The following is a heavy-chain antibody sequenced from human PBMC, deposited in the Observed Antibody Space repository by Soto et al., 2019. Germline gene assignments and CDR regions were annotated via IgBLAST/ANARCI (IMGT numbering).Heavy chain of an antibody. CDR1: GYTFTSYG. J-gene: IGHJ3*02. CDR3: ARVPHRTNAFEI. V-gene: IGHV1-18*01. D-gene: IGHD3-3*01. Sequence: ASVKVSCKASGYTFTSYGISWVRQAPGQGLEWMGWISAYNGNTNYAQKFQGRVTMTTNTSTSTAYMELSSLRSEDTAVYYCARVPHRTNAFEIWGQGTMVTVSS. CDR2: ISAYNGNT.